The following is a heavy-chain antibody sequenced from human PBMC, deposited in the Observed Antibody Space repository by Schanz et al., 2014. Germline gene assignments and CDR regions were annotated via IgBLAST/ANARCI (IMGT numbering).Heavy chain of an antibody. J-gene: IGHJ3*02. CDR3: AKGRFGELSAFDI. Sequence: VQLVESGGGLIQPGGSLRLSCAASGFVFGDYYMTWIRQAPGKGLEWLSYISDSGTYTNYADSVKGRFTISRDNAKSSLYLQMNSLRAEDTAVYYCAKGRFGELSAFDIWGQGTMVTVSS. V-gene: IGHV3-11*05. D-gene: IGHD3-10*01. CDR2: ISDSGTYT. CDR1: GFVFGDYY.